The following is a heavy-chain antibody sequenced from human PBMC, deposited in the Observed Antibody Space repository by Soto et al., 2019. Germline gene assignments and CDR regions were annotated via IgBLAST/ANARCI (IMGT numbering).Heavy chain of an antibody. CDR2: IDPSDSYT. D-gene: IGHD5-12*01. Sequence: GGSLKISCKGSGYSFTSYWISWVRQMPGKGLEWMGRIDPSDSYTNYSPSFQGHVTISADKSISTAYLQWSSLKASDTAMYYCARRGYSGYEHIDCWGEGTLVTVSS. CDR1: GYSFTSYW. V-gene: IGHV5-10-1*01. J-gene: IGHJ4*02. CDR3: ARRGYSGYEHIDC.